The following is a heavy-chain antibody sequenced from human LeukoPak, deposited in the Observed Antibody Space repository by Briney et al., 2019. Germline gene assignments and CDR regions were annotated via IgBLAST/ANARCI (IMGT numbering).Heavy chain of an antibody. CDR1: GYTFTSYG. J-gene: IGHJ6*03. CDR2: ISAYNGNT. Sequence: GASVKVSCKASGYTFTSYGINWVRQAPGQGLEWMGWISAYNGNTNYAQKLQGRVTMTTDTSTSTAYMELRSLRSDDTAVYYRARDGPYGSGIYRGNYYYMDVWGKGTTVTVSS. CDR3: ARDGPYGSGIYRGNYYYMDV. D-gene: IGHD3-10*01. V-gene: IGHV1-18*01.